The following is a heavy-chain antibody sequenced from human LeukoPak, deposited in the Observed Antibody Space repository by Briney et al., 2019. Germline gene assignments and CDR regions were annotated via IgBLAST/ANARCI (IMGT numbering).Heavy chain of an antibody. CDR3: ARGGSPDAFDI. CDR2: IYSGGST. Sequence: GGSLRLSCAASGFTVSSNYMSWVRQAPGRGLEWVSVIYSGGSTYYADSVKGRFTISRDNSKNTLYLQMNSLRAEDTAVYYCARGGSPDAFDIWGQGTMVTVSS. CDR1: GFTVSSNY. V-gene: IGHV3-53*01. J-gene: IGHJ3*02.